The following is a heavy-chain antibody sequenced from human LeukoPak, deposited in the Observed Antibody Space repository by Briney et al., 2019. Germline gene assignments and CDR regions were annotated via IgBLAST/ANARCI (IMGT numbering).Heavy chain of an antibody. J-gene: IGHJ4*02. V-gene: IGHV3-48*03. CDR2: ISGSGSTK. CDR1: RFTFSSYE. D-gene: IGHD6-13*01. Sequence: GGSLRLSCAASRFTFSSYEMNWVRQAPGKGLEWVSYISGSGSTKYYADSVKGRFTISRDNAKNSLYLQMNSLRAEDTAVYYCARKGSSWYYFDYWGQGTLVTVSS. CDR3: ARKGSSWYYFDY.